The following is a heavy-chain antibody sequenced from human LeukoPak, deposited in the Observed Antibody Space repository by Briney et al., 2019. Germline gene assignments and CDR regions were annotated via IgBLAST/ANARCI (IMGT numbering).Heavy chain of an antibody. CDR3: ARHGIVDSSRKYYFDY. CDR1: GGSISSSNW. D-gene: IGHD6-13*01. CDR2: IYHSGST. V-gene: IGHV4-4*02. J-gene: IGHJ4*02. Sequence: SGTLSLTCAVSGGSISSSNWWSWVRQSPGRGLEWIGEIYHSGSTNYNPSLKSRVTISIDTSKNQFSLELTSVTAADTAVYYCARHGIVDSSRKYYFDYWGQGTLVTVSS.